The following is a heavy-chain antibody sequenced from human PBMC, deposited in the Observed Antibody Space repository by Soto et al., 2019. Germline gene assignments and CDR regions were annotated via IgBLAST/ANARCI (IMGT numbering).Heavy chain of an antibody. CDR1: GFTFSSYS. CDR2: ISSSSSYI. V-gene: IGHV3-21*04. Sequence: LRLSCAASGFTFSSYSMNWVRQAPGKGLEWVSSISSSSSYIYYADSVKGRFTISRDNAKNSLYLQLNSLKTEDTAVYYCTSHSPEDMIRKWGQGTLVTVSS. CDR3: TSHSPEDMIRK. D-gene: IGHD2-15*01. J-gene: IGHJ4*02.